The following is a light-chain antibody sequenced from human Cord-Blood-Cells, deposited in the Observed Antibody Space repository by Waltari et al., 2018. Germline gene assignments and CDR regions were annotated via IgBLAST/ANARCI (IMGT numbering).Light chain of an antibody. Sequence: DLVMTQFSDSLAWSLGERATHNFTSRQSVLYRSNKKNYLAWYQQKPGQPPKLLIYWASTRESGVPDRFSGSGSGTDFTLTISSLQAEDVAVYYCQQYYSTPLTFGGGTKVEIK. V-gene: IGKV4-1*01. J-gene: IGKJ4*01. CDR1: QSVLYRSNKKNY. CDR2: WAS. CDR3: QQYYSTPLT.